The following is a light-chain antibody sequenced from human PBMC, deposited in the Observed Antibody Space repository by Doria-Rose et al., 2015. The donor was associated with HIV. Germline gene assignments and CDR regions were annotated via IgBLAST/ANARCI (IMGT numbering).Light chain of an antibody. CDR2: GNT. Sequence: QSVVTQPPSVSGAPGQRVAISCTGSSSNIGAGFDVNWYQQFPGTALKLLIHGNTNLPSGVPDRFSGSKSGTSASLAISGLRAEDEADYYCQSYDSRLSVYVFGTGTKVTVL. J-gene: IGLJ1*01. CDR1: SSNIGAGFD. CDR3: QSYDSRLSVYV. V-gene: IGLV1-40*02.